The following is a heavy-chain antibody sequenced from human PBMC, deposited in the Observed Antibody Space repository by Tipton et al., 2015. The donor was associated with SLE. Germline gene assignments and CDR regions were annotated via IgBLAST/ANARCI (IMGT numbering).Heavy chain of an antibody. CDR3: ARPMITMSPLAAFDI. V-gene: IGHV4-59*01. D-gene: IGHD3-10*02. CDR1: GVSINTYY. Sequence: TLSLTCTVSGVSINTYYWNWIRQSPGKGLEWIGYIDYNGRTKYRPSLRSRVTISVDTSKNQFSLKFHSVTSADTAVYYCARPMITMSPLAAFDIWGQGTLGTVSS. CDR2: IDYNGRT. J-gene: IGHJ3*02.